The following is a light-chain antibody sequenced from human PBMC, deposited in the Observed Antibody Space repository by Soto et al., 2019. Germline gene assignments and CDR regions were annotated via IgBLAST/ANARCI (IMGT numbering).Light chain of an antibody. CDR2: AAS. Sequence: EIVLTQSPATLSLSPGESATLSCRTSQSVSSNSLAWHQQKPGQAPRLLMYAASSRAAGIPDRFSGSGSGTDFTLTISRLEPEDFPVYYCQQHGSWGITFGPGTKVDI. J-gene: IGKJ3*01. CDR3: QQHGSWGIT. CDR1: QSVSSNS. V-gene: IGKV3-20*01.